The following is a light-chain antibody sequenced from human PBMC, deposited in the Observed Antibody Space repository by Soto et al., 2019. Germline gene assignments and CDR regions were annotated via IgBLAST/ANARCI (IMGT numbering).Light chain of an antibody. V-gene: IGKV2-28*01. J-gene: IGKJ4*01. CDR3: MQALQTPLT. Sequence: DIVMTQSPLSLPVTPGESASIFCRSNQSLLHRNGYNFLDWYLQKPGQSPQLLIYLGSNRASGVPDRFSGSGSGTDFTLNIYRVEAEDVGVYYCMQALQTPLTFGGGTKVEI. CDR1: QSLLHRNGYNF. CDR2: LGS.